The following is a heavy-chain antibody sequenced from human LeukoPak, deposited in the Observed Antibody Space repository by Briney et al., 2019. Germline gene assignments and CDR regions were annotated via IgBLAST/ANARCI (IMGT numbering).Heavy chain of an antibody. D-gene: IGHD6-19*01. V-gene: IGHV1-2*02. CDR3: ARAVAEPGGGWFDP. Sequence: ASVKVSCKASGYTFTGYYMHWVRQAPGQGLEWMGWINPNSGGTNYAQKFQGRVTMTRDTSISTAYMELSRLRSDDTAVYYCARAVAEPGGGWFDPWGQGTLVTVSS. CDR2: INPNSGGT. J-gene: IGHJ5*02. CDR1: GYTFTGYY.